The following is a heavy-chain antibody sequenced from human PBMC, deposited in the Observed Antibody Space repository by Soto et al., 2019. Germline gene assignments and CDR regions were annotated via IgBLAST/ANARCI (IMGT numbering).Heavy chain of an antibody. D-gene: IGHD6-19*01. CDR1: GFTFSSYG. CDR2: ISYDGSNK. J-gene: IGHJ4*02. Sequence: QVQLVESGGGVVQPGRSLRLSCAASGFTFSSYGMHWVRQAPGKGLEWVAVISYDGSNKYYADSVKGRFTISRDNSKNTLYLQMNSLSAEDTAVYYGAKEVRGWYGYFDYWGQGTLVTVSS. V-gene: IGHV3-30*18. CDR3: AKEVRGWYGYFDY.